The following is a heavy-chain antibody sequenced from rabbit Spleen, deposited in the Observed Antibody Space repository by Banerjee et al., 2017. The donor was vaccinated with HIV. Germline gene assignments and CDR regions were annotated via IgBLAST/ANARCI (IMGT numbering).Heavy chain of an antibody. V-gene: IGHV1S45*01. D-gene: IGHD1-1*01. CDR2: IYAGSSGSA. CDR3: ARDGASGWNLDA. Sequence: QEQLVESGGGLVQPEGSLTLTCTASGFSFSGGYYMCWVRQAPGKGLEWIGCIYAGSSGSAYYTSWAKGRFTISKASSTTVTLQLTSLTAADTATYFCARDGASGWNLDAWGPGTLVTVS. CDR1: GFSFSGGYY. J-gene: IGHJ4*01.